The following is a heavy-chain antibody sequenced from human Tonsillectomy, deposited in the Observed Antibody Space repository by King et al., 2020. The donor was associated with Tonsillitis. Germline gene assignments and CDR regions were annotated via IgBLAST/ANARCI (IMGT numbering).Heavy chain of an antibody. D-gene: IGHD2-15*01. Sequence: VQLVESGGGLVQPGGSLRLSCAASGFTFSRYAMSWVRQAPGKGLEWVSTISDSGGYTYYAESVKGRITISRDNSKNTVDLQMNSLRAEDTAVYYCAKYCGGGSCYSGFDYWGQGTLVTVSS. V-gene: IGHV3-23*04. CDR3: AKYCGGGSCYSGFDY. J-gene: IGHJ4*02. CDR1: GFTFSRYA. CDR2: ISDSGGYT.